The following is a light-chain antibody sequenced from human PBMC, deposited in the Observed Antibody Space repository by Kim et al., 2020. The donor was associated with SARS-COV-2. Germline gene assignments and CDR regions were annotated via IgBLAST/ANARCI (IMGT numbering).Light chain of an antibody. J-gene: IGLJ1*01. V-gene: IGLV3-9*01. CDR1: NIGSKK. CDR3: QVWDSSTDV. Sequence: VGVGQTARSTWGGNNIGSKKGHWYQQKPGQAPVLVIDRDSNRPSGIPGRVSGSNSGNTATLTSSRAQAGDEADYYCQVWDSSTDVFGTGTKVTVL. CDR2: RDS.